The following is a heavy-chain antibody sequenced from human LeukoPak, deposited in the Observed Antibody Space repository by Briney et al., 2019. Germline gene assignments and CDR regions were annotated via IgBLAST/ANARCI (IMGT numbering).Heavy chain of an antibody. CDR3: ARGTDDYIVATTSFEY. CDR2: INPNSGGT. Sequence: ASVKVSCKASGYTFTSYGISWVRQAPGQGLEWMGWINPNSGGTNYAQKFQGRVTITADESTSTAYMELSSLRSDDTAVYYCARGTDDYIVATTSFEYWGQGTLVTVSS. CDR1: GYTFTSYG. D-gene: IGHD5-12*01. J-gene: IGHJ4*02. V-gene: IGHV1-18*01.